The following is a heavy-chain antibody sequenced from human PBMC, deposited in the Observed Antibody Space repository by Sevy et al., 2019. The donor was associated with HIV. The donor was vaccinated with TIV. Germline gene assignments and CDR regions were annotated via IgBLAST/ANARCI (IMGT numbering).Heavy chain of an antibody. Sequence: GGSLRLSCAASGFTFNNYAMNWVSQAPGKGLEWVSTIYGSGGTKYYEGSVKGRFTISRDNSKNTLYLKMNSLRADDTAVYYCVGGGYDSSGSFDAFDIWGQGKMVTVSS. CDR1: GFTFNNYA. D-gene: IGHD3-22*01. J-gene: IGHJ3*02. V-gene: IGHV3-23*01. CDR2: IYGSGGTK. CDR3: VGGGYDSSGSFDAFDI.